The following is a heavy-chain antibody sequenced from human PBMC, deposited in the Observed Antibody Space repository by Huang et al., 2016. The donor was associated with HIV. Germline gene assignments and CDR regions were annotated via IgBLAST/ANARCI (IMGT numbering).Heavy chain of an antibody. V-gene: IGHV3-7*01. J-gene: IGHJ4*02. CDR1: GFTFSSYW. CDR2: LKQDGSEK. Sequence: EVQLVESGGGLVQPGGSLRLSCVASGFTFSSYWMSWVGQAPGKGLDGGANLKQDGSEKYYVDSVKGRFTISRDNAKNSLYLQMNSLRAEDTAVYYCARGGTYSGWWQDYWGQGTLVTVSS. CDR3: ARGGTYSGWWQDY. D-gene: IGHD6-19*01.